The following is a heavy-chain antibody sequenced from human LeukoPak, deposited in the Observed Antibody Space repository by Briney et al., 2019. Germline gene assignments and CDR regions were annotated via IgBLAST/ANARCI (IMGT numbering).Heavy chain of an antibody. D-gene: IGHD1-26*01. V-gene: IGHV3-7*01. J-gene: IGHJ4*02. CDR3: ARDLMVGATIVFDY. CDR2: IKQDGSEK. Sequence: GGSLRLSRAASGFTFSSYWMSWVRQAPGKGLEWVANIKQDGSEKYYVDSVKGRFTISRDNAKNSLYLQMNSLRAEDTAVYYCARDLMVGATIVFDYWGQGTLVTVSS. CDR1: GFTFSSYW.